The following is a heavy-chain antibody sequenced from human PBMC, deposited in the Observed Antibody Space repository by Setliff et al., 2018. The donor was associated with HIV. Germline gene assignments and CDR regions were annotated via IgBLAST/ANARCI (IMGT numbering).Heavy chain of an antibody. J-gene: IGHJ3*01. V-gene: IGHV1-18*01. CDR3: ARRLHVGHSSGWYWAALDV. D-gene: IGHD6-19*01. CDR2: ITAYNGDT. CDR1: GYPFLNYG. Sequence: GASVKVSCKASGYPFLNYGITWVRQAPGQGLEWMGWITAYNGDTNYARNLRGRVTMTTDTSTTTAYMELRSLRSDDTAVYYCARRLHVGHSSGWYWAALDVWGQGTMVTVS.